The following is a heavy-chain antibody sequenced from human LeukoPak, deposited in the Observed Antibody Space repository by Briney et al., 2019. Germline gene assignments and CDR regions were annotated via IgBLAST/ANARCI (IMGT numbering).Heavy chain of an antibody. D-gene: IGHD4-17*01. V-gene: IGHV3-7*01. CDR2: IRQDGSQK. CDR1: GFTFSSYW. CDR3: ARESGSVTSEVDFDY. J-gene: IGHJ4*02. Sequence: GGSLRLSCAASGFTFSSYWMSWVRQAPGKGLEWVATIRQDGSQKYYVDSVKGRFTISRDNAKNSLYLQKNSLRAEDTAVYYCARESGSVTSEVDFDYWGQGTLVTVSS.